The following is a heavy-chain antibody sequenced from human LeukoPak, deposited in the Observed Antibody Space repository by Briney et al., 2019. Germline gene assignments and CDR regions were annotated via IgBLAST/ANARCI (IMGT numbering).Heavy chain of an antibody. Sequence: PSETLSLTCAVYGGSFSGYHWSWIRQPPGKGLEWIGEINHSGSTNYNPSLKSRVTISVDTSKNQFSLKLSSVTAADTAVYYCARANYRGYSYGFVYWGQGTLVTVSS. CDR3: ARANYRGYSYGFVY. V-gene: IGHV4-34*01. CDR2: INHSGST. CDR1: GGSFSGYH. D-gene: IGHD5-18*01. J-gene: IGHJ4*02.